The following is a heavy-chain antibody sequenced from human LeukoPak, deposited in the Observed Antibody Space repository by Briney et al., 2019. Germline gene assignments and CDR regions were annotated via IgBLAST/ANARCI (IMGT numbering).Heavy chain of an antibody. Sequence: GGSLRLSCAASGFTFSSHWMHWVRQAPGKGLVWVSRIKSDGSSTYYADSVKGRFTISRDNSKNTLYLQMNSLRAEDTAVYYCARAQHYDILTGFGYWGQGTLVTVSS. CDR2: IKSDGSST. V-gene: IGHV3-74*01. CDR3: ARAQHYDILTGFGY. CDR1: GFTFSSHW. J-gene: IGHJ4*02. D-gene: IGHD3-9*01.